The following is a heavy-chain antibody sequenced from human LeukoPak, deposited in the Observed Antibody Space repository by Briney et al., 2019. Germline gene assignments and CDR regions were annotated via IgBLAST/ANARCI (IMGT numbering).Heavy chain of an antibody. Sequence: PGGSLRLPCVASEFTLSDYYMSWIRQAPGKGLEWISFISSSGSTRYYADSVKGRFTISRDTTKNSLHLQMNSLRAEDTAVYYCARERTPKHYYGSGSYDRYFDHWGQGTLVTVSS. V-gene: IGHV3-11*04. CDR1: EFTLSDYY. J-gene: IGHJ4*02. CDR2: ISSSGSTR. CDR3: ARERTPKHYYGSGSYDRYFDH. D-gene: IGHD3-10*01.